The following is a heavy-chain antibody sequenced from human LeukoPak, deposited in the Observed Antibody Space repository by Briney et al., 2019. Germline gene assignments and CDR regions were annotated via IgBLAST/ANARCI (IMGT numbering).Heavy chain of an antibody. Sequence: SETLSLTCTVSGGSISSYYWSWIRQPPGKGLEWIGYIYYSGSTNYNPSLKSRVTISVDTSKNQFSLKLSSVTAADTAVYYCARHATAMVWYWGQGTLVTVSS. J-gene: IGHJ4*02. D-gene: IGHD5-18*01. CDR1: GGSISSYY. CDR2: IYYSGST. CDR3: ARHATAMVWY. V-gene: IGHV4-59*08.